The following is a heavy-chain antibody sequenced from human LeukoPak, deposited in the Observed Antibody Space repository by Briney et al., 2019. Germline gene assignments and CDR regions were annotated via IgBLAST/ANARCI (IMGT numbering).Heavy chain of an antibody. CDR2: IYTSGST. V-gene: IGHV4-61*02. J-gene: IGHJ5*02. CDR1: GGSISSGSYY. Sequence: SQTLSLTCTVSGGSISSGSYYWSWIRQPAGKGLEWIGRIYTSGSTNYNPSLKSRVTMSVDTSKNQFSLKLSSVTAADTAVYYCARETVYYYDSSGYYYVAWFDPWGQGTLVTVSS. D-gene: IGHD3-22*01. CDR3: ARETVYYYDSSGYYYVAWFDP.